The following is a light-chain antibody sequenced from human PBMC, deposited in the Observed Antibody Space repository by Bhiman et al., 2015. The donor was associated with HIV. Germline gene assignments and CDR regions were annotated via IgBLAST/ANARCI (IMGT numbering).Light chain of an antibody. J-gene: IGLJ2*01. CDR2: RNN. CDR1: SSNIGSKT. CDR3: AAWDDSLVEVV. V-gene: IGLV1-44*01. Sequence: QSVLTQPPSASGTPGQRVTISCSGRSSNIGSKTVNWYQQVPGTAPKLLIYRNNQRPSGVPDRFSGSKSGTSASLAISGLQAEDEADYYCAAWDDSLVEVVFGGGTKLTVL.